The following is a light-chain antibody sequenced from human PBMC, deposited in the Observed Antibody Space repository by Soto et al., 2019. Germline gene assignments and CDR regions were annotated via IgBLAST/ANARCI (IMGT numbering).Light chain of an antibody. Sequence: QSVLTQPPSASGSPGQSVTISCTGTSSDVGGYNSVSWYQQHPGKAPKLMIYEVSKRPSGVPDRFSGSKSGNTASLTVSGLQAEDEADYYCSSYAGSKNFVFGTGTKLTVL. CDR2: EVS. CDR1: SSDVGGYNS. V-gene: IGLV2-8*01. J-gene: IGLJ1*01. CDR3: SSYAGSKNFV.